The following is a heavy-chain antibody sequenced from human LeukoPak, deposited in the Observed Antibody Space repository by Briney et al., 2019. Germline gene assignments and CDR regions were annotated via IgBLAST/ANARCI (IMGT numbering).Heavy chain of an antibody. CDR1: GFPLSHHG. V-gene: IGHV3-33*01. CDR2: VRYDGGDK. CDR3: ARALSSAGGSYYFDS. Sequence: GRSLRLSCIASGFPLSHHGMHWVRQPPGKGLEWVAFVRYDGGDKYYADSVKGRFTVSRDNSNNALDLQMNTPTVEDTAVYYCARALSSAGGSYYFDSWGQGTLVTVSS. J-gene: IGHJ4*02. D-gene: IGHD4-23*01.